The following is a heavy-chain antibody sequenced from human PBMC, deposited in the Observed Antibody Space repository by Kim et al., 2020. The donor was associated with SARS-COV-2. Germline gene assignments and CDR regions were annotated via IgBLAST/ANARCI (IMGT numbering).Heavy chain of an antibody. J-gene: IGHJ4*02. Sequence: SETLSLTCAVYGGSFSGYYWSWIRQPPGKGLEWIGEINHSGSTNYNPSLKSRVTISVDTSKNQFSLKLSSVTAADTAVYYCARGIIGYIEVRGVIIHQGANFDYWGQGTLVTVSS. D-gene: IGHD3-10*01. V-gene: IGHV4-34*01. CDR3: ARGIIGYIEVRGVIIHQGANFDY. CDR2: INHSGST. CDR1: GGSFSGYY.